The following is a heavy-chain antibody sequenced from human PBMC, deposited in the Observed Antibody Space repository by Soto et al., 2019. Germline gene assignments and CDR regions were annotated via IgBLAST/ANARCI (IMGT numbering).Heavy chain of an antibody. J-gene: IGHJ5*02. V-gene: IGHV4-61*01. CDR2: IYYSGST. CDR1: GGSVSSGSYY. CDR3: ARDRIVGATPWYNWFDP. Sequence: SETLSLTCTVSGGSVSSGSYYWSWIRQPPGKGLEWIGYIYYSGSTNYNPSLKSRVTRSVDTSNNQFSLKLSSVTAADTAGYYCARDRIVGATPWYNWFDPWGQGTLVTVSS. D-gene: IGHD1-26*01.